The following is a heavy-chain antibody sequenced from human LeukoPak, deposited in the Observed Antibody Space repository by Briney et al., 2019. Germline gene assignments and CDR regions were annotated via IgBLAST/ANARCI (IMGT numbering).Heavy chain of an antibody. CDR1: GGSISSYY. J-gene: IGHJ5*02. D-gene: IGHD6-13*01. Sequence: SETLSLTCTVSGGSISSYYWSWIRQPAGKGLEWIGSIYHSGSTYYNPSLKSRVTISVDTSKNQFSLKLSSVTAADTAVYYCARRIAAADTWGENWFDPWGQGTLVTVSS. CDR2: IYHSGST. V-gene: IGHV4-4*07. CDR3: ARRIAAADTWGENWFDP.